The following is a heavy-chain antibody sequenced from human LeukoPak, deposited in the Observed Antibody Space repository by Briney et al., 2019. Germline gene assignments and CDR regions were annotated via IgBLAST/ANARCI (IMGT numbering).Heavy chain of an antibody. CDR3: ARPVGTVAAQYDAFDI. Sequence: GASLQISCKGSGYSFTSYWIGWVRQMPGKGLEWMGIIYSGDSDTRYSPSFQGQVTISADKSISTAYLQWSSLKASDTAMYYCARPVGTVAAQYDAFDIWGQGTMVTVSS. CDR2: IYSGDSDT. D-gene: IGHD6-19*01. J-gene: IGHJ3*02. V-gene: IGHV5-51*01. CDR1: GYSFTSYW.